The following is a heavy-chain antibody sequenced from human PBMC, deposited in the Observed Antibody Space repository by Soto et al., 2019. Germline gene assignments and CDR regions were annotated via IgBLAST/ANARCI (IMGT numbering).Heavy chain of an antibody. CDR3: AGGSGWLIDY. CDR1: GFSFSSYW. V-gene: IGHV3-7*03. D-gene: IGHD6-19*01. J-gene: IGHJ4*02. Sequence: EVQLVESGGGLVQPGGSLRLSCEASGFSFSSYWMNWVRQAPGKGLEWVAIIKKDGSVKYYVDSVKGRFTISRDNAKNSVYLQMNGPRAEDTAVYDCAGGSGWLIDYWGRGTLVTVSS. CDR2: IKKDGSVK.